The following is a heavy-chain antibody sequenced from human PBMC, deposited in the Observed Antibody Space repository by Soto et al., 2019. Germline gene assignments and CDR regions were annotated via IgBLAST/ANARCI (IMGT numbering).Heavy chain of an antibody. Sequence: GGSLRLSCAASVFTFSNAWMNWVRQAPGKGLEWVGRIKSKTDGGTTDYAAPVKGRFTISRDDSKNTLYLQMNSLKTEDTAVYYCTTDETPASGFDYWGQGTLVTVSS. CDR1: VFTFSNAW. D-gene: IGHD2-2*01. J-gene: IGHJ4*02. CDR3: TTDETPASGFDY. CDR2: IKSKTDGGTT. V-gene: IGHV3-15*07.